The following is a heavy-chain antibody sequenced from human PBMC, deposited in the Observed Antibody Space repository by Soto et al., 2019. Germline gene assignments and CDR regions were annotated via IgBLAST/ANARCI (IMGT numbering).Heavy chain of an antibody. V-gene: IGHV6-1*01. Sequence: SQTLSLTCAISGDSVSRNSAAWNWIRQSPSRGLEWLGRTYYRSKWYNDYAVSVKSRITINPDTSKNQFSLQLNSVTPEDTAVYYCARDSGVSKGRLSGRGMDVWGQGTTVTVSS. CDR2: TYYRSKWYN. CDR3: ARDSGVSKGRLSGRGMDV. CDR1: GDSVSRNSAA. J-gene: IGHJ6*02. D-gene: IGHD7-27*01.